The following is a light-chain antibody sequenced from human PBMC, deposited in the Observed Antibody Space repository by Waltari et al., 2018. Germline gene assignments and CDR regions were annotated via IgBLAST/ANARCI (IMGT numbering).Light chain of an antibody. CDR1: SSDVGGYKY. V-gene: IGLV2-14*01. Sequence: QSALTQPAAVSGSPGQSLTIPCTGTSSDVGGYKYVPWFQQKPGEVPKHILYEVKNRPSGVSNRFSGSKSGNTASLTISGLQAEDEADYFCSSYTRISTFVFGTGTEVSVL. CDR3: SSYTRISTFV. J-gene: IGLJ1*01. CDR2: EVK.